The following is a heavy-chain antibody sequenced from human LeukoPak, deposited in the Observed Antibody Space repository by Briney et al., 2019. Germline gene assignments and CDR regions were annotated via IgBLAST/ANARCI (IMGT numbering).Heavy chain of an antibody. CDR3: AKDPNYYGSGSYGP. CDR2: ISGSGGST. D-gene: IGHD3-10*01. Sequence: GGSLRLSCTASGFTFGSYAMHWVRQAPGKGLEWVSAISGSGGSTYYADSVKGRFTISRDNSKNTLYLQMNSLRAEDTAVYYCAKDPNYYGSGSYGPWGQGTLVTVSS. CDR1: GFTFGSYA. V-gene: IGHV3-23*01. J-gene: IGHJ5*02.